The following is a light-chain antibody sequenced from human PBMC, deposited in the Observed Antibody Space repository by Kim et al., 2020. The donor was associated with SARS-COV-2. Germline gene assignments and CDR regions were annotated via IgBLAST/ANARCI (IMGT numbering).Light chain of an antibody. CDR3: TSYTSSTTYV. CDR1: SSHVGGYTY. V-gene: IGLV2-14*03. Sequence: GKQVTISYTGTSSHVGGYTYVSLYQHHPGKAPRLMIFDVSKRPSGVSNRFSGSKSGNTASLTISGLQAEDEADYYCTSYTSSTTYVFGTGTKVTVL. J-gene: IGLJ1*01. CDR2: DVS.